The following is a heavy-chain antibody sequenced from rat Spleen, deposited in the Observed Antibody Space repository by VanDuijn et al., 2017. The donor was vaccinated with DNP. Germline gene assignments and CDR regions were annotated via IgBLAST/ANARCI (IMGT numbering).Heavy chain of an antibody. V-gene: IGHV3-1*01. Sequence: EVQLQESGPGLVKPSQSLSLTCSVTGYSITSNYWGWIRKFPGNKMVYIGHISYSGGTHYNPSLKSRISITRDTSKNQFFLQVDSVTTEDTATYYCARGDYGGYSHWFDYWGQGTLVTVSS. D-gene: IGHD1-11*01. J-gene: IGHJ3*01. CDR2: ISYSGGT. CDR3: ARGDYGGYSHWFDY. CDR1: GYSITSNY.